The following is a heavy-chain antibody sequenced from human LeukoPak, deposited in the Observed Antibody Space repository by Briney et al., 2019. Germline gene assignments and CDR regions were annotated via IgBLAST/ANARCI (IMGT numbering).Heavy chain of an antibody. CDR3: TKRVKYGGTWDHFAD. V-gene: IGHV3-23*01. CDR2: VNADGGNT. Sequence: GGSLRLSCAASGFTFDNYPMSWVRQAPGKGLEWVSAVNADGGNTYYADSVKGRFTISRDNSKSTLFLQMDSLRVEDTALYYCTKRVKYGGTWDHFADWGQGTLVTVSS. CDR1: GFTFDNYP. D-gene: IGHD1-26*01. J-gene: IGHJ4*02.